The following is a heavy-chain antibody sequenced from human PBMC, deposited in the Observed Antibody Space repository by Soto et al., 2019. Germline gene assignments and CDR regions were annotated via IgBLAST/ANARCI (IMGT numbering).Heavy chain of an antibody. J-gene: IGHJ4*02. Sequence: PGGSLRLSCTASGFTFGANAMSWVRRAPGKGLEWVGFIRSKAYGGTTEYAASVKGRFTISRDDSKSIAYLQMNSLKTEDTAVYYCTREFEGAFDYWGQGTLVTVSS. CDR3: TREFEGAFDY. CDR2: IRSKAYGGTT. CDR1: GFTFGANA. V-gene: IGHV3-49*04. D-gene: IGHD3-16*01.